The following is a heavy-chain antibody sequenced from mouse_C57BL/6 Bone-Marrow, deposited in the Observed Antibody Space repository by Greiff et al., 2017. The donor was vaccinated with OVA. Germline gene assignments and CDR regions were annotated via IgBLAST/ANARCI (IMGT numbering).Heavy chain of an antibody. J-gene: IGHJ4*01. Sequence: QVTLKESGPGILQPSQTLSLTCSFSGFSLSTSNMGIGWIRQPSGKGLEWLAHIWWNDDKYYNPSLKRRLPLSKDTSNNQVFLKITSVDTADTATYYCAQIAGTTVVAKDYAMDYWGQGTSVTVSS. V-gene: IGHV8-5*01. CDR2: IWWNDDK. D-gene: IGHD1-1*01. CDR3: AQIAGTTVVAKDYAMDY. CDR1: GFSLSTSNMG.